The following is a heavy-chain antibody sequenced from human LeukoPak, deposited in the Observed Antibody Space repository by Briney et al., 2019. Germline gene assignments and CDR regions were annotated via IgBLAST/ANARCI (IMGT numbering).Heavy chain of an antibody. J-gene: IGHJ4*02. V-gene: IGHV3-30*18. CDR3: AKDLPYGSGSYYYDY. D-gene: IGHD3-10*01. Sequence: GRSLRLSCAASGFTFSSYGMHWVRQAPGKGLEWVAVISYDGSNKYYADSVKGRFTISRDNSKNTLCLQMNSLRAEDTAVYYCAKDLPYGSGSYYYDYWGQGTLVTVSS. CDR2: ISYDGSNK. CDR1: GFTFSSYG.